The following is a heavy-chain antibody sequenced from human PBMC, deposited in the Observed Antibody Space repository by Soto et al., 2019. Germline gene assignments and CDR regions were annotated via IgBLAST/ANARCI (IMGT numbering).Heavy chain of an antibody. CDR3: ARDVGGGFDY. CDR1: GGSISSYY. J-gene: IGHJ4*02. CDR2: IYYSGST. D-gene: IGHD1-26*01. Sequence: QVQLQESGPGLVKPSETLSLTCTVSGGSISSYYWSWNRQPPGKGLEWIGYIYYSGSTNYNPSLKSRVTISVDTSKNQFSLKLSSVTAADTAVYYCARDVGGGFDYWGQGTLVTVSS. V-gene: IGHV4-59*01.